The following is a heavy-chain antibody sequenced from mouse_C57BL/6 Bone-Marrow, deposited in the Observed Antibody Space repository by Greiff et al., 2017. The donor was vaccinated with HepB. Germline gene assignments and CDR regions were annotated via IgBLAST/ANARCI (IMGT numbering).Heavy chain of an antibody. D-gene: IGHD2-4*01. CDR3: ARHRDYDYGFAY. J-gene: IGHJ3*01. Sequence: VQLKESGGGLVQPGGSLKLSCAASGFTFSDYGMAWVRQAPRKGPEWVAFISNLAYSIYYADTVTGRFTISRENAKNTLYLEMSSLRSEDTAMYYCARHRDYDYGFAYWGQGTLVTVSA. CDR2: ISNLAYSI. CDR1: GFTFSDYG. V-gene: IGHV5-15*01.